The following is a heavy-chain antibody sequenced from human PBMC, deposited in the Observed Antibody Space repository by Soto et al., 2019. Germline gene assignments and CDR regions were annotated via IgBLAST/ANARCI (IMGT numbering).Heavy chain of an antibody. Sequence: SVKVSCKASGYTFTSYGISWVRQAPGQGLEWMGGITPVFGAPNYAQKFQGRVTITADKSTSTAYMELRSLRSEDTAVYYCARGELAKIAFFACWGQGTQVTVSS. V-gene: IGHV1-69*06. J-gene: IGHJ4*02. D-gene: IGHD5-12*01. CDR3: ARGELAKIAFFAC. CDR2: ITPVFGAP. CDR1: GYTFTSYG.